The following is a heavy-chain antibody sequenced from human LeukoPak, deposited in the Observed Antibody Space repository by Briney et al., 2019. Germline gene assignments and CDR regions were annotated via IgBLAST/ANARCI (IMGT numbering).Heavy chain of an antibody. V-gene: IGHV3-21*01. Sequence: GGSLRLSCAASGFTVSSNYMSWVRQAPGKGLAWVSSISRSSSYIYYADSVKGRFTTSRDNAKNSLYLQMNSLRAEDTAVYYCARDPPVVVVAADDNWFDPWGQGTLVTVSS. CDR3: ARDPPVVVVAADDNWFDP. CDR1: GFTVSSNY. D-gene: IGHD2-15*01. CDR2: ISRSSSYI. J-gene: IGHJ5*02.